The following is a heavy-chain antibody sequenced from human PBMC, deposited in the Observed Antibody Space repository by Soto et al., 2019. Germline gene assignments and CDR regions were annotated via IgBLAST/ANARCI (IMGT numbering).Heavy chain of an antibody. Sequence: QVQLVQSGAEVKKPGSSVKVSCKASGGTFSSYAISWVRQAPGQGLEWMGGIIPIFGTANYAQKFQGRVTMTADESASTAYMELSSLRSEDTAVYYCARTPHRPGSGWLNDAFDIWGQGTMVTVSS. D-gene: IGHD6-19*01. CDR1: GGTFSSYA. CDR3: ARTPHRPGSGWLNDAFDI. V-gene: IGHV1-69*12. CDR2: IIPIFGTA. J-gene: IGHJ3*02.